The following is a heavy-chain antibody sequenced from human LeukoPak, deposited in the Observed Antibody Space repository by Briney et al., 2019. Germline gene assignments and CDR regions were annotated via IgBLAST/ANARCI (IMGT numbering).Heavy chain of an antibody. D-gene: IGHD3-22*01. CDR3: AKGPHQYDSSGYPI. V-gene: IGHV3-23*03. J-gene: IGHJ4*02. CDR2: IYSGGST. CDR1: GFTFRNYV. Sequence: GGSLRLSCAASGFTFRNYVMTWVRQAPGKGLEWVSVIYSGGSTYYADSVKGRFTISRDNSKNTLYLQMNSLRAEDTAVYYCAKGPHQYDSSGYPIWGQGTLVTVSS.